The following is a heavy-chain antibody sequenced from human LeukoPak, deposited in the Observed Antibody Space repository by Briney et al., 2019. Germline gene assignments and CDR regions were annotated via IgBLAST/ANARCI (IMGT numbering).Heavy chain of an antibody. CDR3: AKVRRGGSYAWDY. J-gene: IGHJ4*02. D-gene: IGHD1-26*01. CDR1: GVTFRSYG. V-gene: IGHV3-30*18. Sequence: GGSLRLSCAVSGVTFRSYGMHWVRQAPGKGLEWVALISSDGNDKLYGDSVRGRFTISRDDSKSTLYLQMNSLRAEDTAVYYCAKVRRGGSYAWDYWGQGTLVTVSS. CDR2: ISSDGNDK.